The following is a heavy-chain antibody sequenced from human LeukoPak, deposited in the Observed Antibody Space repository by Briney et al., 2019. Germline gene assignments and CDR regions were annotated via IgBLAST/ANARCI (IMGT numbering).Heavy chain of an antibody. CDR1: GFTFSSYA. CDR3: AKAPPYCGGDCYSASDWFDP. D-gene: IGHD2-21*02. V-gene: IGHV3-23*01. J-gene: IGHJ5*02. Sequence: GGSLRLPCAASGFTFSSYAMSWVRQAPGKGLEWVSAISGSGGSTYYADSVKGRFTISRDNSKNTLYLQMNSLRAEDTAVYYCAKAPPYCGGDCYSASDWFDPWGQGTLVTVSS. CDR2: ISGSGGST.